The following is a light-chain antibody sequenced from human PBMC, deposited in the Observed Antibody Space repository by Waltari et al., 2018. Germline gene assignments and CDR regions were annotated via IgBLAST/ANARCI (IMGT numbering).Light chain of an antibody. Sequence: QSALAQPASVSGSPGQSITISCTGTSTDVGASNLISLYQQPPGRTPNLKIYEVTKPPFGVSYCFSGSKSDHTASLTISGVQAEDEGDYYCCSYGGRSTLVFGGGTKLTVL. CDR1: STDVGASNL. V-gene: IGLV2-23*02. CDR3: CSYGGRSTLV. J-gene: IGLJ3*02. CDR2: EVT.